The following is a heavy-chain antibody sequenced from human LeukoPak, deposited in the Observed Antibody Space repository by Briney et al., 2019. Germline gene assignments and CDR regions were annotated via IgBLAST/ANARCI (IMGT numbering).Heavy chain of an antibody. CDR1: GGSISSGDHY. CDR2: IYYSGST. V-gene: IGHV4-30-4*01. CDR3: AGSFLVRGNWFDP. D-gene: IGHD3-10*01. J-gene: IGHJ5*02. Sequence: SQTLSLTCSVSGGSISSGDHYWSWIRQPPGKDLEWIGYIYYSGSTDYNPSLKSRITISVDTSKNQFSLKLTSVTAADTAVYYCAGSFLVRGNWFDPWGQGTLVTVSS.